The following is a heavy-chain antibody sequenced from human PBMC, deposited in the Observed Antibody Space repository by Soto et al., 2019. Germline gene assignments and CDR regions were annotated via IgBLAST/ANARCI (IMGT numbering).Heavy chain of an antibody. CDR1: GFTFNNYG. CDR3: ASDPSFGYYFDY. CDR2: ISYDGSNR. V-gene: IGHV3-30*03. Sequence: QVQLVESGGGVVQPGRSLRLSCSASGFTFNNYGMHWVRQAPGKGLEWVTVISYDGSNRYYADSVKGRFTISRDNSKNTLSLQMNSLRAEDTGVYYCASDPSFGYYFDYWGQGTLVTVSS. D-gene: IGHD3-16*01. J-gene: IGHJ4*02.